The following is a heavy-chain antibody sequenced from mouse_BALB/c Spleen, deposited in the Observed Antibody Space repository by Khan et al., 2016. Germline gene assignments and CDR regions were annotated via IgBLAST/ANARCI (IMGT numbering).Heavy chain of an antibody. CDR2: INPDSSTI. Sequence: EVELVESGGGLVQPGGSLKLSCAASGFDFSRYWMSWVRQAPGKGLEWIGEINPDSSTINYTPSLKDKLIISRDNAKNTLYLQMSKVRSEDTALYYCARLHYYGRFAYWGQGTLVTVSA. V-gene: IGHV4-1*02. CDR1: GFDFSRYW. CDR3: ARLHYYGRFAY. J-gene: IGHJ3*01. D-gene: IGHD1-2*01.